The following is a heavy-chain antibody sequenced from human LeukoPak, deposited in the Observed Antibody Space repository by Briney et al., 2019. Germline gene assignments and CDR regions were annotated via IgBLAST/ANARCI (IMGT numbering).Heavy chain of an antibody. CDR1: GGTFSSYA. Sequence: ASVKVSCEASGGTFSSYAISWVRQAPGQGLEWMGGIIPIFGTANYTQKFQGRVTMTRDTSTSTVYMELSSLRSEDTAVYYCAREGFPPKISDFWSGLGPYYYYGMDVWGQGTTVTVSS. CDR3: AREGFPPKISDFWSGLGPYYYYGMDV. J-gene: IGHJ6*02. CDR2: IIPIFGTA. D-gene: IGHD3-3*01. V-gene: IGHV1-69*05.